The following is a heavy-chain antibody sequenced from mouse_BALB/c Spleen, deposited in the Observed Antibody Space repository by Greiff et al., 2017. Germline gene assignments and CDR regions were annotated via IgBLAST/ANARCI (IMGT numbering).Heavy chain of an antibody. CDR2: ISSGSSTI. Sequence: EVKVVESGGGLVQPGGSRKLSCAASGFTFSSFGMHWVRQAPEKGLEWVAYISSGSSTIYYADTVKGRFTISRDNPKNTLFLQMTSLRSEDTAMYYCARSSGNYGFAYWGQGTLVTVSA. D-gene: IGHD2-1*01. V-gene: IGHV5-17*02. J-gene: IGHJ3*01. CDR1: GFTFSSFG. CDR3: ARSSGNYGFAY.